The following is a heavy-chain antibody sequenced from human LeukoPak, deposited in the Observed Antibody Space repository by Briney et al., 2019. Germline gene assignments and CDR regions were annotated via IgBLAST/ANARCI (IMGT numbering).Heavy chain of an antibody. J-gene: IGHJ4*02. CDR1: GFTFSSYA. CDR3: ARDATNVEMATITGYFDY. Sequence: GGSLRLSCAASGFTFSSYAMHWVRQAPGKGLEWVAVISYDGSNKYYADSVKGRFTISRDNSKYTLYLQMNSLRAEDTAVYYCARDATNVEMATITGYFDYWGQGTLVTVSS. CDR2: ISYDGSNK. D-gene: IGHD5-24*01. V-gene: IGHV3-30*04.